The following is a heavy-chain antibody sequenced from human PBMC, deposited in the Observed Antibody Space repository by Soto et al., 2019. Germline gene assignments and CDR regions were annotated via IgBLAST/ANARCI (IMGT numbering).Heavy chain of an antibody. D-gene: IGHD6-19*01. V-gene: IGHV4-30-4*01. CDR2: IYYSGST. J-gene: IGHJ2*01. CDR1: GGSVSSGYYY. Sequence: SETLSLTRAVSGGSVSSGYYYWSWIRQPPGKDLEWIGYIYYSGSTYYAPSLKSRVSMSIDTSENQFSLKLSSVTAADTAVYYCARGVASNGIDLWGRGTLVTVSS. CDR3: ARGVASNGIDL.